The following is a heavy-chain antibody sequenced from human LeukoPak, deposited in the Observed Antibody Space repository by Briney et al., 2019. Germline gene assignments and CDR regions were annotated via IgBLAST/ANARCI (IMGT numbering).Heavy chain of an antibody. D-gene: IGHD1-26*01. Sequence: ASVKVSCKVSGYTLTELSMHWVRQAPGKGLEWMGGFDPEDGETIYAQKFQGRVTMTEDTSTDTAYMELSSLRSEDTAVYYCATAGPYSGSYYAFXIWGQGTMVTXXS. J-gene: IGHJ3*02. CDR2: FDPEDGET. V-gene: IGHV1-24*01. CDR1: GYTLTELS. CDR3: ATAGPYSGSYYAFXI.